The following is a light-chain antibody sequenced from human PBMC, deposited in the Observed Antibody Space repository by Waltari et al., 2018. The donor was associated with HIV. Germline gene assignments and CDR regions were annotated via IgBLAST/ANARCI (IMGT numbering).Light chain of an antibody. J-gene: IGLJ1*01. V-gene: IGLV1-44*01. CDR2: SYN. CDR1: SSNIGSNT. CDR3: AAWDGSLSGYV. Sequence: QSVLTQPPSASGTPGQRVTISCSGSSSNIGSNTIHWYQQLPGTAPKLLIFSYNQRPSGVPDRFSGSKSGTSSSLAISGLQSEDEARYYCAAWDGSLSGYVFGTGTTVTVL.